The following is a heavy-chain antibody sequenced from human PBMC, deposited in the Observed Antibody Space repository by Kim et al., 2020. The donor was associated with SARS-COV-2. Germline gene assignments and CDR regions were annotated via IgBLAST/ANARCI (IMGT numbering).Heavy chain of an antibody. CDR1: GGSFSGHC. Sequence: SETLSLTCAVYGGSFSGHCWNWICLRQGKGLEWIGAIHQCGSSNSNYTLNRRLPISIATSTNQFSLNLGSVTAADSALYYCARGRAGVVPAPILGLGPVYEYFMMDGWGRGTTVTIS. J-gene: IGHJ6*02. D-gene: IGHD2-2*01. CDR3: ARGRAGVVPAPILGLGPVYEYFMMDG. CDR2: IHQCGSS. V-gene: IGHV4-34*01.